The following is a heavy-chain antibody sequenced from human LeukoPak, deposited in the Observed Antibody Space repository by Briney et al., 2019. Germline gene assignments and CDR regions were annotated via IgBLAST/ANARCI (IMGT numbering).Heavy chain of an antibody. CDR3: ARENGRVDY. D-gene: IGHD1-1*01. CDR2: GHHSGST. Sequence: SETLSLTCTVSGGSFSSYYWSWIRQPPGKGLEWIGYGHHSGSTNYNPSLQSRVTISVDRSKNQFSLKLSSVTAADTAVYYCARENGRVDYWGQGTLVTVSS. V-gene: IGHV4-59*12. CDR1: GGSFSSYY. J-gene: IGHJ4*02.